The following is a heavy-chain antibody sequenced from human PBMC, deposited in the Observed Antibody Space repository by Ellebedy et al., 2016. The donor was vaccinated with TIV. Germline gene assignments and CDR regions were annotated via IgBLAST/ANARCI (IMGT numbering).Heavy chain of an antibody. Sequence: MPSETLSLTCAVYGDSFSGYYWSWIRQPPGKELEWIGFIYYSGKTYYMPSLRSRVTMSVDTSRNQFSLRLSSVTAADTAVYYCATTQGLVRGYFDLWGRGTLVTVSS. J-gene: IGHJ2*01. CDR3: ATTQGLVRGYFDL. CDR2: IYYSGKT. D-gene: IGHD3-10*01. CDR1: GDSFSGYY. V-gene: IGHV4-59*04.